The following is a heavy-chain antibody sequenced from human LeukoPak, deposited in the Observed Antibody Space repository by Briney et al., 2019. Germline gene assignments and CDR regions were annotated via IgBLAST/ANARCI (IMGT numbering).Heavy chain of an antibody. V-gene: IGHV4-39*07. Sequence: SETLSLTCTVSGGSISSSSYYWGWIRQPPGKGLEWIGSIYYSGSTNYNPSLKSRVTISVDTSKNQFSLKLSSVTAADTAVYYCARVLGYYDILTGSVRPYYFDYWGQGTLVTVSS. J-gene: IGHJ4*02. D-gene: IGHD3-9*01. CDR2: IYYSGST. CDR3: ARVLGYYDILTGSVRPYYFDY. CDR1: GGSISSSSYY.